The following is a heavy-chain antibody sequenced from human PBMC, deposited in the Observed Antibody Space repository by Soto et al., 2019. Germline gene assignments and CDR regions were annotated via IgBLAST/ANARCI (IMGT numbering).Heavy chain of an antibody. D-gene: IGHD1-20*01. V-gene: IGHV4-30-4*01. Sequence: QMHLQESGPGLVKPSQTLSLTCTVSGGSISSGDYYWSWIRQPPGKGLEWIGNIYYSGSAFYTPSLSSRVSMSIDTSRNQFSLKLSSVTAADTAIYYCARRPTDGNEYKNWFGPWGQGTLVTVSS. CDR3: ARRPTDGNEYKNWFGP. J-gene: IGHJ5*02. CDR2: IYYSGSA. CDR1: GGSISSGDYY.